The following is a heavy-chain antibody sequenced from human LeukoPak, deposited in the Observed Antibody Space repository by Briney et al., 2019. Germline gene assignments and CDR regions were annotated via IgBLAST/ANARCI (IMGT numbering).Heavy chain of an antibody. CDR2: ISSSGSTI. CDR1: GFTFSDYY. V-gene: IGHV3-11*04. Sequence: PGGSLRLSCAASGFTFSDYYMSWIRRAPGKGLEWVSYISSSGSTIYYADSVKGRFTISRDNAKNSLYLQMNSLRAEDTAVYYCARDRYYYDSSGYYYRWGQGTMVTVSS. D-gene: IGHD3-22*01. J-gene: IGHJ3*01. CDR3: ARDRYYYDSSGYYYR.